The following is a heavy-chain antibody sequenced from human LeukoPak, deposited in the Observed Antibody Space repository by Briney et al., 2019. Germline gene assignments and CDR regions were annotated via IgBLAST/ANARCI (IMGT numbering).Heavy chain of an antibody. CDR3: AGSYYRTPYYYYGMDV. J-gene: IGHJ6*02. CDR1: GGSFSGYY. D-gene: IGHD3-10*01. CDR2: IYYSGST. Sequence: SETLSLTCAVYGGSFSGYYWSWIRQPPGKGLEWIGYIYYSGSTNYNPSLKSRVTISVDTSKNQFSLKLSSVTAADAAVYYCAGSYYRTPYYYYGMDVWGQGTTVTVSS. V-gene: IGHV4-59*08.